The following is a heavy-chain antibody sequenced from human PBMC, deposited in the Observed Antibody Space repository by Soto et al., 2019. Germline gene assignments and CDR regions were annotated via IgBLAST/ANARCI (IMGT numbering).Heavy chain of an antibody. J-gene: IGHJ4*02. V-gene: IGHV3-23*01. CDR3: AKLEGSTRTYLDY. CDR2: IRGDATET. CDR1: GFPFSSYA. D-gene: IGHD2-2*01. Sequence: PGGSLRLSCAASGFPFSSYAMTWIRQAPGKGLEWVSGIRGDATETYYADSVKGRFAISRDNSKNIVFLQMNTLRAEDTAVYYCAKLEGSTRTYLDYWGQGTLVTVSS.